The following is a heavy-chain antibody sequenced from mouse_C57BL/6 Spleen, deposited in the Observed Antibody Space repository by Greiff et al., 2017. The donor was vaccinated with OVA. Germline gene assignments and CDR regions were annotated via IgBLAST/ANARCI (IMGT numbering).Heavy chain of an antibody. J-gene: IGHJ2*01. V-gene: IGHV1-22*01. Sequence: VHVKQSGPELVKPGASVKMSCKASGYTFTDYNMHWVKQSHGKSLEWIGYINPNNGGTSYNQKFKGKATLTVNKSSSTAYMELRSLTSEDSAVYYCASLNYYGSSLYFDYWGQGTTLTVSS. CDR1: GYTFTDYN. CDR3: ASLNYYGSSLYFDY. CDR2: INPNNGGT. D-gene: IGHD1-1*01.